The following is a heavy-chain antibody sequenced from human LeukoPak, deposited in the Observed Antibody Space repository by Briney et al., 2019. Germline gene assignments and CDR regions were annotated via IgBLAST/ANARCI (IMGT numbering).Heavy chain of an antibody. CDR1: GYTFTDYY. CDR2: IIPIFGTA. Sequence: SVKVSCKASGYTFTDYYLHWLRQAPGQGLEWMGGIIPIFGTANYAQKFQGRVTITADESTSTAYMELSSLRSEDTAVYYCASSSPNYYYYYYMDVWGKGTTVTISS. J-gene: IGHJ6*03. CDR3: ASSSPNYYYYYYMDV. D-gene: IGHD6-13*01. V-gene: IGHV1-69*13.